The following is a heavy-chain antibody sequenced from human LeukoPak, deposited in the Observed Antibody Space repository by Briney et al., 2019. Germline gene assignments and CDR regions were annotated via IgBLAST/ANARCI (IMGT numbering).Heavy chain of an antibody. J-gene: IGHJ4*02. CDR3: ASLPDYYDSSGSSLTVGY. CDR2: ISSSSSTI. Sequence: GGSLRLSCAASGFTFSSYSMNWVRQAPGKGLEWVSYISSSSSTIYYADSVKGRFTISRDNAKNSLYLQMNSLRDEDTAVYYCASLPDYYDSSGSSLTVGYWGQGTLVTVSS. CDR1: GFTFSSYS. V-gene: IGHV3-48*02. D-gene: IGHD3-22*01.